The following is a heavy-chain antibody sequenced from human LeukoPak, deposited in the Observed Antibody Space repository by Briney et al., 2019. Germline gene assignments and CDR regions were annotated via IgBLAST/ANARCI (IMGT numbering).Heavy chain of an antibody. Sequence: ASVKVSCKASGYTFTSYDINWVRQATGQGLEWMGWMNPNSGNTGYAQKFQGRVTITRNTSISTAYMELRSLRSDDTAVYYCARDAGYDILTGVYWGQGTLVTVSS. D-gene: IGHD3-9*01. CDR3: ARDAGYDILTGVY. CDR2: MNPNSGNT. CDR1: GYTFTSYD. J-gene: IGHJ4*02. V-gene: IGHV1-8*03.